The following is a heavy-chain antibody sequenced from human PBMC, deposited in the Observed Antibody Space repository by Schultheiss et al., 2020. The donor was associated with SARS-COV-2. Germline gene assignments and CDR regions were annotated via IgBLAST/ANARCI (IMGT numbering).Heavy chain of an antibody. CDR3: ARDRRDFWSENWFDP. Sequence: SQTLSLTCTVSGGSISSYYWSWIRQPPGKGLEWIGYIYYSGSTNYNPSLKSRVTISVDTSKNQFSLKLSSVTAADTAVYYCARDRRDFWSENWFDPWGQGTLVTVSS. V-gene: IGHV4-59*01. CDR2: IYYSGST. J-gene: IGHJ5*02. D-gene: IGHD3-3*01. CDR1: GGSISSYY.